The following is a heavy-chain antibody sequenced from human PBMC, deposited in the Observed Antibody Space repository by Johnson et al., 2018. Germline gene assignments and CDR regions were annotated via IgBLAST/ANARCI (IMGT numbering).Heavy chain of an antibody. CDR2: ISSSSSYI. J-gene: IGHJ6*02. CDR3: ARVRVVDYYGMDV. V-gene: IGHV3-21*01. CDR1: GFTFSTYS. D-gene: IGHD2-15*01. Sequence: VQLVQSGGGLVKXGGSLRLSCAASGFTFSTYSLNWVRQAPGKGLQWVSSISSSSSYIYYADSVKGRFTISRDNAKNSLYLQMNSLSAEDTAGYYCARVRVVDYYGMDVWGQGTTVTVSS.